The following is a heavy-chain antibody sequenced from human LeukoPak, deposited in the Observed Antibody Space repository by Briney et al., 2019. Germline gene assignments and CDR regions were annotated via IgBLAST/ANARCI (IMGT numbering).Heavy chain of an antibody. CDR3: ARAGSNWNYVY. Sequence: GRSLRLSCAASGLTSRGFLMSWVRQIPGKGLEWVANIKQDGGEKYYADALRGRFTIPRDNTKNSLSLQMNSLIVEDTAVYYCARAGSNWNYVYWGQGTLVTVSS. J-gene: IGHJ4*02. D-gene: IGHD1-7*01. V-gene: IGHV3-7*01. CDR2: IKQDGGEK. CDR1: GLTSRGFL.